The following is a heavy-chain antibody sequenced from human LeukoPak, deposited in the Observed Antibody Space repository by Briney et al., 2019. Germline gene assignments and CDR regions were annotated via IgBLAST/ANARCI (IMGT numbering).Heavy chain of an antibody. Sequence: PGGSLRLSCAASGFTFSSYGMSWVRQAPGKGLEWVSAISGSGGSTYYADSVKGRFTISRDNAKNSLYLQMNSLRAEDTALYYCARDTGYYDSSGYYYYYYMDVWGKGTTVTVSS. V-gene: IGHV3-23*01. CDR2: ISGSGGST. D-gene: IGHD3-22*01. CDR3: ARDTGYYDSSGYYYYYYMDV. J-gene: IGHJ6*03. CDR1: GFTFSSYG.